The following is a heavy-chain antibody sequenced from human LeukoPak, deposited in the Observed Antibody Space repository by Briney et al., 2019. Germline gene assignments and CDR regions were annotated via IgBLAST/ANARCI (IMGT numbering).Heavy chain of an antibody. CDR1: GFTFSNYA. CDR2: ITSAGAP. D-gene: IGHD4-17*01. V-gene: IGHV3-23*01. J-gene: IGHJ3*01. CDR3: ARDPNGDYIGAFEF. Sequence: GGSLRLSCAASGFTFSNYAVMWVRQAPGQGLEWVSAITSAGAPRYADSVKGRFTISRDNSKNTLYLQMNSLRAEDTAQYFCARDPNGDYIGAFEFWGQGTGVTVTS.